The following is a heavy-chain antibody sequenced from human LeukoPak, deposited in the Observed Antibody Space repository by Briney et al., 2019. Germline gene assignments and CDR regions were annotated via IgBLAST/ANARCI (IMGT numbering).Heavy chain of an antibody. CDR2: ISHSGDST. V-gene: IGHV3-23*01. D-gene: IGHD5-24*01. CDR3: TNDLGLHYFDP. J-gene: IGHJ5*02. CDR1: GFTFDIYA. Sequence: GGSLRLSCAASGFTFDIYAMTWVRQAPGKGLEWVSAISHSGDSTYYAGSVKGRFTISRDNSKNTLFLQMNSLRAEDTATYYCTNDLGLHYFDPWGQGTLVTVSS.